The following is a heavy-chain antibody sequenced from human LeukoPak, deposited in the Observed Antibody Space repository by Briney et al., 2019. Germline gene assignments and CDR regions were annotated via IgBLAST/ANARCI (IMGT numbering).Heavy chain of an antibody. CDR1: GFTFSNAW. J-gene: IGHJ6*02. V-gene: IGHV3-15*01. Sequence: GGSLRLSCAASGFTFSNAWMSWARQAPGKGLEWVGRIKSKAKGGTTDFAAPVKGRFTISRDDSENTLYLQMTSLKTEDTAVYYCATEGYNYGYHGMDVWGQGTTVTVSS. D-gene: IGHD5-18*01. CDR2: IKSKAKGGTT. CDR3: ATEGYNYGYHGMDV.